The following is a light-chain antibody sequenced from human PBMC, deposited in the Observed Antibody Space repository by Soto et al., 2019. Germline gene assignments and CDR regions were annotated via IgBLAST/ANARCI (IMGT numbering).Light chain of an antibody. CDR3: QKRYSTPLMYT. Sequence: DIQMTQSPPSLSASVGDRVTITCRASQSISNYLNWYQQKPGKAPKLLIYAASTLQSGVPPRFSASGSGTDFTHTITSLQPEDFATYYCQKRYSTPLMYTLGQGTKLEIK. CDR2: AAS. V-gene: IGKV1-39*01. J-gene: IGKJ2*01. CDR1: QSISNY.